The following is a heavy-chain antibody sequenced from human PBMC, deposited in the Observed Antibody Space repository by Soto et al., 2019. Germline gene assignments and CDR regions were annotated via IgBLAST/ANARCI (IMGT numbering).Heavy chain of an antibody. CDR2: IYPGDSDT. CDR3: ARLKRDGHNYSPLYY. CDR1: GYSFTSYW. Sequence: EVQLVQSGAEVKKPGESLKISCKGSGYSFTSYWIGWVRQMPGKGLEWMGIIYPGDSDTRYSPSFQGQVTISADKSSSTAYLQWSSLKASDTAMYYCARLKRDGHNYSPLYYWGQGTLVTVSS. D-gene: IGHD5-12*01. J-gene: IGHJ4*02. V-gene: IGHV5-51*03.